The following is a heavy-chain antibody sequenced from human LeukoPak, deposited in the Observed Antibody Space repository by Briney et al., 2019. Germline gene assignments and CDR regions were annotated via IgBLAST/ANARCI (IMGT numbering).Heavy chain of an antibody. J-gene: IGHJ4*02. V-gene: IGHV3-23*01. D-gene: IGHD6-19*01. CDR1: GFPFSSYA. CDR3: AKDQGSGWYEDYFDY. CDR2: IIASGGTT. Sequence: PGGSLRLSCTASGFPFSSYAMSWFRQTPGKGLEWVSSIIASGGTTYYADSVKGRFTISRDNSKNTVYLQMNTLRAEDTAIYYCAKDQGSGWYEDYFDYWGQGTLVTVSS.